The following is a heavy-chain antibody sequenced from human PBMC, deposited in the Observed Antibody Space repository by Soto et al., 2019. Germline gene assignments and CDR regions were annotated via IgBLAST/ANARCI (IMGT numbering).Heavy chain of an antibody. CDR1: GFTFSSYG. Sequence: GGSLRLSCAASGFTFSSYGMHWVRQAPGKGLEWVAVISYDGSNKYYADSVKGRFTISRDNSKNTLYLQMNSLRAEDTAVYYCAKDRAKRLLYYYYGMDVWGQGTTVTVSS. J-gene: IGHJ6*02. V-gene: IGHV3-30*18. CDR3: AKDRAKRLLYYYYGMDV. D-gene: IGHD6-25*01. CDR2: ISYDGSNK.